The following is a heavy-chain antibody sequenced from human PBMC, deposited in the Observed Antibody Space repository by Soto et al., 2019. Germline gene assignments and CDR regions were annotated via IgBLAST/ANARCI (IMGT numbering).Heavy chain of an antibody. CDR3: AEKTFNDFWSVHGMDV. Sequence: SVKVSCKASGFTVTSSAVQLVRQARVQLLEWIGWIVVGRLNTNYAQKFQERLTIAVYGSTITPYMELSILRSEDTAVYYGAEKTFNDFWSVHGMDVWG. CDR2: IVVGRLNT. J-gene: IGHJ6*02. V-gene: IGHV1-58*01. CDR1: GFTVTSSA. D-gene: IGHD3-3*01.